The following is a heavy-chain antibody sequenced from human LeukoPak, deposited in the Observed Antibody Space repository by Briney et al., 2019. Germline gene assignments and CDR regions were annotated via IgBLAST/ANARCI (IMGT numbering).Heavy chain of an antibody. CDR3: ARAVPGFDY. Sequence: GGSLRLSCAASGFTLSNYAMNWVRQAPGKGLEWVSCISGSSSSYIYYADSVKGRFTISRDNAKNSLYLQMDSLRAEDTAVYYCARAVPGFDYWGQGTLVTVSS. CDR2: ISGSSSSYI. J-gene: IGHJ4*02. CDR1: GFTLSNYA. V-gene: IGHV3-21*01.